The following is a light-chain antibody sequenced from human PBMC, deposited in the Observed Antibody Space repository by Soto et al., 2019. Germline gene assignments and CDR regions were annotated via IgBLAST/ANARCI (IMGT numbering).Light chain of an antibody. V-gene: IGKV4-1*01. CDR1: QSVLYSSNNKNY. CDR3: QQYYSPPYT. J-gene: IGKJ2*01. Sequence: DIVMTQSPDSLAVSLGERATINCKSSQSVLYSSNNKNYLGWYQQKPGQTPKRLIYWASTRDSGVTERFSGIVSGTDFPLTISSQQAEDVAVYYYQQYYSPPYTFGQGNRLE. CDR2: WAS.